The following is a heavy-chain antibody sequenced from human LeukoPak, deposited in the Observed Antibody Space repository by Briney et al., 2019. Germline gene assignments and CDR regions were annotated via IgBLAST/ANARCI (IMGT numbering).Heavy chain of an antibody. Sequence: GGSLRLSCAASGFTVSSNYMSWVRQAPGKGLEWVSVIYSGGSTYYADSVKGRFTISRDNSKNTLYLQMNSLRAEDTAVYYCARDPREMDRVWDYYGMDVWGQGTTVTVSS. CDR1: GFTVSSNY. D-gene: IGHD5-24*01. V-gene: IGHV3-53*01. J-gene: IGHJ6*02. CDR3: ARDPREMDRVWDYYGMDV. CDR2: IYSGGST.